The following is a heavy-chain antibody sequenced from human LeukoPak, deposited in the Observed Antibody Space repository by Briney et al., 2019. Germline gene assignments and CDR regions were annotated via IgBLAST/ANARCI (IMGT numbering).Heavy chain of an antibody. Sequence: ASVKVSCKASGYIFTGYYMHWVRQVPGQGPEWMGWINPNSGDTNYAQKFQGWVTMTRDTSISTAYLDLNRLTSDDTAVYYCSRGLINGHDFDYWGQGTVVTVSS. J-gene: IGHJ4*02. CDR2: INPNSGDT. V-gene: IGHV1-2*04. CDR3: SRGLINGHDFDY. D-gene: IGHD3-16*01. CDR1: GYIFTGYY.